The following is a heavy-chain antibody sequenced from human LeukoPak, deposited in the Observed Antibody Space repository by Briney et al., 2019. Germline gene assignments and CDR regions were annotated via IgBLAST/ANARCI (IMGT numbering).Heavy chain of an antibody. CDR2: INWNGGST. J-gene: IGHJ4*02. CDR1: GGSFSGYY. D-gene: IGHD3-10*01. Sequence: ETLSLTCAVYGGSFSGYYWSWVRQAPGKGLEWVSGINWNGGSTGYADSVKGRFTISRDNAKNSLYLQMNSLRAEDTALYYCARGKYYYGSGVDYWGQGTLVTVSS. CDR3: ARGKYYYGSGVDY. V-gene: IGHV3-20*04.